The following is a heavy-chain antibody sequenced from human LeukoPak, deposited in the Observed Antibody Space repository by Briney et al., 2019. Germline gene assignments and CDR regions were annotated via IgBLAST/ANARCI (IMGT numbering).Heavy chain of an antibody. Sequence: GGSLRLSCAASVFTFSGSAMHWVRQASGKGLEWVGRIRSKANSYATAYAASVEGRFTISRDDSKNTAYLQMNSLKTEDTAVYYCTRLYCSSTSCSAFDPWGQGTLVTVSS. V-gene: IGHV3-73*01. J-gene: IGHJ5*02. CDR3: TRLYCSSTSCSAFDP. CDR2: IRSKANSYAT. D-gene: IGHD2-2*01. CDR1: VFTFSGSA.